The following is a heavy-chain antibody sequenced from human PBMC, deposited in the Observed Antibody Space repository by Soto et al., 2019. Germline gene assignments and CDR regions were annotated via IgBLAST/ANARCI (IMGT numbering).Heavy chain of an antibody. V-gene: IGHV3-30-3*01. D-gene: IGHD5-18*01. J-gene: IGHJ4*02. CDR3: ARDESYSSGVVSYFDY. CDR2: ISYDGSNK. Sequence: QVQLVESGGGVVQPGRSLRLSCAASGFTFSSYAMHWVRQAPGKGLEWVAVISYDGSNKYYADSVKGRFTISRDNSKNTLYLQMNSLRAEDTAVYYCARDESYSSGVVSYFDYWGQGTLVTVSS. CDR1: GFTFSSYA.